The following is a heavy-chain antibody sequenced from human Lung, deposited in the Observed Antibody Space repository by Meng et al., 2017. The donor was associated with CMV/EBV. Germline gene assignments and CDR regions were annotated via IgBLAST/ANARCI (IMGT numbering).Heavy chain of an antibody. CDR1: DYSFTSYG. V-gene: IGHV1-18*01. D-gene: IGHD3-3*01. J-gene: IGHJ6*02. CDR3: ARSITIYRIDV. Sequence: SVNVSCKASDYSFTSYGLSWVRQAPGQGLEWMGWINTYKGNTNYAQKFQGRVTMTAETSTSTVYMEVRGLRFDDTASYYCARSITIYRIDVWGLGTAVTFSS. CDR2: INTYKGNT.